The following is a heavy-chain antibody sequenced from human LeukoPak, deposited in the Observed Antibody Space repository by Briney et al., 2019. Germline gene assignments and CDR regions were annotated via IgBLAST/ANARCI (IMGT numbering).Heavy chain of an antibody. V-gene: IGHV3-30*03. CDR2: ISYDGSNK. J-gene: IGHJ4*02. CDR3: ARTFSWYSFDY. CDR1: GFTFSSYG. D-gene: IGHD6-13*01. Sequence: GGSLRLSCAASGFTFSSYGMHWVRQAPGKGLEWVAVISYDGSNKYYADSVKGRFTISRDNSKNTLYLQMNSLRAEDTAVYYCARTFSWYSFDYWGQGTLVTVSS.